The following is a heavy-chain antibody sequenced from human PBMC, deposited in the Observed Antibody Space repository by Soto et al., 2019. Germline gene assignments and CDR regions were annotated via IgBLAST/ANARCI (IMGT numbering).Heavy chain of an antibody. D-gene: IGHD3-3*01. CDR3: ARDQGENFGVVIIGFDY. CDR2: ISSSSSYI. V-gene: IGHV3-21*01. J-gene: IGHJ4*02. Sequence: GGSLRLSCAASGFTFSSYSMNWVRQAPGKGLEWVSSISSSSSYIYYADSVKGRFTISRDNAKNSLYLQMNSLRAEDTAVYYCARDQGENFGVVIIGFDYWGQGTLVTVS. CDR1: GFTFSSYS.